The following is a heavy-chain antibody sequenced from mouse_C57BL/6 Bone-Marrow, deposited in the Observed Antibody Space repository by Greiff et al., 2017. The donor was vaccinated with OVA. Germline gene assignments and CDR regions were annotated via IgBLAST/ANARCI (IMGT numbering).Heavy chain of an antibody. Sequence: VQLQQSGAELVKPGASVKLSCKASGYTFTSYWMHWVKQRPGQGLEWIGMIHPNSGSTNYNEKFKSKATLTVDKSSSTAYMQLSSLTSEDSAVYYCARPPWGTTVVAPDYFDYWGQGTTLTVSS. CDR1: GYTFTSYW. CDR3: ARPPWGTTVVAPDYFDY. CDR2: IHPNSGST. J-gene: IGHJ2*01. V-gene: IGHV1-64*01. D-gene: IGHD1-1*01.